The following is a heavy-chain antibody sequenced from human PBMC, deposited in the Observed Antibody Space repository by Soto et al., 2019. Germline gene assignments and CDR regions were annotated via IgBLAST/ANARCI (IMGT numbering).Heavy chain of an antibody. J-gene: IGHJ4*02. V-gene: IGHV1-69*01. CDR1: GGTFSSYA. Sequence: QVQLVQSGAEVKKPGSSVKVSCKASGGTFSSYAISWVRQAPGQGLEWMGGIIPSFGTANYAQKFQGRVTITADESTSTAYMELSSLSSKDTAVYYCARYCECEECYSDYWGQGNLVIVYS. CDR2: IIPSFGTA. D-gene: IGHD2-21*01. CDR3: ARYCECEECYSDY.